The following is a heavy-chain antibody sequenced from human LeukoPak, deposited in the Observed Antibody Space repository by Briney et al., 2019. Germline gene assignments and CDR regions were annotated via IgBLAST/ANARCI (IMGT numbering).Heavy chain of an antibody. CDR3: ARGTPDSTIRYYYYGMDV. J-gene: IGHJ6*02. CDR1: GFPFSDYY. D-gene: IGHD5/OR15-5a*01. CDR2: ISRSGSTI. Sequence: PGGSLRLSCAASGFPFSDYYMSWIRQAPGKGLEWVSYISRSGSTIYYADSVKGRFTISRDNTNNSLYLQMNSLRAEDTAVYYCARGTPDSTIRYYYYGMDVWGQGTTVTVSS. V-gene: IGHV3-11*01.